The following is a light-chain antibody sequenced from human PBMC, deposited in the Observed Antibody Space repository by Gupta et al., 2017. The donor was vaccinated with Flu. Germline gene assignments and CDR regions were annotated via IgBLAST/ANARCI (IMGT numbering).Light chain of an antibody. CDR3: QKYGPSPPYT. CDR2: GAS. J-gene: IGKJ2*01. CDR1: QSVSSSY. Sequence: DIVLTQSPGTLSLSPGERATLSCRASQSVSSSYLAWYQQKLGQAPRLLIYGASSRATGIPDRFRGSGSQTDFTLTITRLEPEDFAVYYCQKYGPSPPYTFGQGTKLEIK. V-gene: IGKV3-20*01.